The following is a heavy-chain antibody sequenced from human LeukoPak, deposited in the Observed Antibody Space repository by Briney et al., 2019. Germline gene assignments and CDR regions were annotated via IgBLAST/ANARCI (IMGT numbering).Heavy chain of an antibody. Sequence: SETLSLTCTVSGGSISNYHWNWIRQPAGKGLEWIGRIHTSGSTNYNPSLKSRVTMSVDTSKNHFSLKLSSVTAADTAVYYCARDGGSGWYDYWGQGTLVTVSS. CDR1: GGSISNYH. CDR3: ARDGGSGWYDY. V-gene: IGHV4-4*07. J-gene: IGHJ4*02. CDR2: IHTSGST. D-gene: IGHD6-19*01.